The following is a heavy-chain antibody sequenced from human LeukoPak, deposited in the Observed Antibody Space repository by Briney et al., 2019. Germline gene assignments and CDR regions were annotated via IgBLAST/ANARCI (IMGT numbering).Heavy chain of an antibody. J-gene: IGHJ3*02. V-gene: IGHV6-1*01. Sequence: SQTLSLTCAISGDGLSVSSDVWNWVRQSPSRGLEWLGGTYYKSKWHKDYAVSVKSRITISPDTSKNQFSLHLNSVTPEDTAVYYCARDADWGYDAYDIWGQGTMVTVSS. D-gene: IGHD7-27*01. CDR3: ARDADWGYDAYDI. CDR2: TYYKSKWHK. CDR1: GDGLSVSSDV.